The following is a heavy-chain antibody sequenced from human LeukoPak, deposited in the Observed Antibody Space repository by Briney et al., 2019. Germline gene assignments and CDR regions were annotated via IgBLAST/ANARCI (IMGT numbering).Heavy chain of an antibody. CDR2: IWYDGSNK. V-gene: IGHV3-33*08. D-gene: IGHD5-12*01. J-gene: IGHJ4*02. CDR1: GFTFSSYA. Sequence: QPGGSLRLSCAASGFTFSSYAMSWVRQAPGKGLEWVAVIWYDGSNKYYADSVKGRFTISRDNSKNTLYLQMNSLRAEDTAVYYCARDSGYSGYEPFGYWGQGTLVTVSS. CDR3: ARDSGYSGYEPFGY.